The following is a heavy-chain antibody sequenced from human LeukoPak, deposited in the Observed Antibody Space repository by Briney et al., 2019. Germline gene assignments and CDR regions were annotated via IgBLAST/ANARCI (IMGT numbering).Heavy chain of an antibody. CDR3: ARALGGPTGKNYFDY. V-gene: IGHV3-21*01. J-gene: IGHJ4*02. CDR2: ISSSSSYI. D-gene: IGHD1-14*01. CDR1: GFTFSSYS. Sequence: GGSLRLSCAASGFTFSSYSMSWVRQAPGKGLEWVSSISSSSSYIYYADSVKGRFTISRDNAKNSLYLQMNSLRAEDTAVYYCARALGGPTGKNYFDYWGQGTLVTVSS.